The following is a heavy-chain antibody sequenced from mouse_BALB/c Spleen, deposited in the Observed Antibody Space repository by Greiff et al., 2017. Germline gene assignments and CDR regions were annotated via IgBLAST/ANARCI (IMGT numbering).Heavy chain of an antibody. Sequence: EVQLVESGGGLVQPGGSRKLSCAASGFTFSSFGMHWVRQAPEKGLEWVAYISSGSSTIYYADTVKGRFTISRDNPKNTLFLQMTSLRSEDTAMDYCARGLGQFAYWGQGTLVTVSA. D-gene: IGHD4-1*01. V-gene: IGHV5-17*02. CDR1: GFTFSSFG. CDR2: ISSGSSTI. J-gene: IGHJ3*01. CDR3: ARGLGQFAY.